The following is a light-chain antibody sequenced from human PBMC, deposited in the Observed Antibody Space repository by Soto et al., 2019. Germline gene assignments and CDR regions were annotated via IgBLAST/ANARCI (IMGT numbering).Light chain of an antibody. V-gene: IGLV2-8*01. J-gene: IGLJ3*02. CDR3: TSYAANNNLV. Sequence: QSVLTQPPSASGSPGQSVTISCTGTSSDVGAYNYVSWHQQHPGKAPKLIIYGVNNRPSGVPDRFSGSKSGNTASLTVSRLQAEDEADYYCTSYAANNNLVFGGGTKVTVL. CDR1: SSDVGAYNY. CDR2: GVN.